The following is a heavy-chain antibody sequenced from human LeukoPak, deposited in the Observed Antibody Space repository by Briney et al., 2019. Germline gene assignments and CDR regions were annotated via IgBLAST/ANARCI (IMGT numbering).Heavy chain of an antibody. Sequence: GGPLRLSCVAPGFTFSDYYMSWIRQAPGKGLEWLSYISSSGSTIYYADSVKGRFSISRDNAKKTLYLQMISLRAEDTAVYYCARGNYGNYLNWFDPWGQGTLVTVSS. D-gene: IGHD4-11*01. V-gene: IGHV3-11*04. J-gene: IGHJ5*02. CDR1: GFTFSDYY. CDR3: ARGNYGNYLNWFDP. CDR2: ISSSGSTI.